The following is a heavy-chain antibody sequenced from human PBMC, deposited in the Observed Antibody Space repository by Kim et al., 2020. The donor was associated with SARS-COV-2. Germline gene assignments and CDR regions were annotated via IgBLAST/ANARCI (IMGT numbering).Heavy chain of an antibody. V-gene: IGHV3-33*06. CDR3: AKERRKYCSGGSCHLEY. Sequence: KGRFTITKDNSKNTLYLQMNNLRAEDTAVYYCAKERRKYCSGGSCHLEYWGQGTLVTVSS. D-gene: IGHD2-15*01. J-gene: IGHJ4*02.